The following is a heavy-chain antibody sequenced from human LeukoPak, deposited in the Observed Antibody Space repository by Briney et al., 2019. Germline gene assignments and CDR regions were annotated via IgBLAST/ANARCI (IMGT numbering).Heavy chain of an antibody. CDR1: GFTFSSYG. CDR2: ISYDGSNK. V-gene: IGHV3-30*03. Sequence: GGSLRLSCAASGFTFSSYGMHWVRQAPGKGLEWVAVISYDGSNKYYADSVKGRFTISRDNSKNTLYLQMNSLRAEDTAVYYCARPQYNSYYGMDVWGQGTTVTVSS. J-gene: IGHJ6*02. D-gene: IGHD6-6*01. CDR3: ARPQYNSYYGMDV.